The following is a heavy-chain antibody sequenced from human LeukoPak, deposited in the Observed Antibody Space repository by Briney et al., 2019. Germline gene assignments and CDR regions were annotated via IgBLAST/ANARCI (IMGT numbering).Heavy chain of an antibody. J-gene: IGHJ3*02. D-gene: IGHD6-13*01. CDR2: FDPEDGET. CDR1: GYTLTELS. V-gene: IGHV1-24*01. Sequence: ASVKVSCKVSGYTLTELSMHWVRQAPGKGLEWMGGFDPEDGETIYAQKFQGRVTMTEDTSTDTAYMELSNLRSEDTAVYYCAALYSSSWYRTDAFDIWGQGTMVTVSS. CDR3: AALYSSSWYRTDAFDI.